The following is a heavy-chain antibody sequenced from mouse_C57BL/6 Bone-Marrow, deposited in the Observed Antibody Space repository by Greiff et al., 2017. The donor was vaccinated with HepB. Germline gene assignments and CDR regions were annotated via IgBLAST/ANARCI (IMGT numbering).Heavy chain of an antibody. V-gene: IGHV5-9*01. J-gene: IGHJ1*03. CDR3: ARPLRSWYFDV. CDR2: ISGGGGNT. Sequence: DVKLVESGGGLVKPGGSLKLSCAASGFTFSSYTMSWVRQTPEKRLEWVATISGGGGNTYYPDSVKGRFTISRDNAKHTLYLQMSSLRSEDTALYYCARPLRSWYFDVWGTGTTVTVSS. CDR1: GFTFSSYT.